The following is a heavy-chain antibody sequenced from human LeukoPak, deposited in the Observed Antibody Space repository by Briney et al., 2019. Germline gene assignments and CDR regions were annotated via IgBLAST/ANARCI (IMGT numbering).Heavy chain of an antibody. V-gene: IGHV4-31*03. D-gene: IGHD5-18*01. CDR2: IFYVGGT. J-gene: IGHJ6*03. CDR3: AREVPADTAMVTRTYYYYYYMDV. Sequence: PSETLSLTCTVSGGSISSGGYYLSWIPQPPRKGLGWIGYIFYVGGTYYNPSLKSRVTISVDTSKNQFSLKLSSVTAADTAVYYCAREVPADTAMVTRTYYYYYYMDVWGKGTTVTVSS. CDR1: GGSISSGGYY.